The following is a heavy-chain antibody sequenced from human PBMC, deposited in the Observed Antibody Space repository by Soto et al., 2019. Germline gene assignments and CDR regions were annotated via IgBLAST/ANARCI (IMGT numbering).Heavy chain of an antibody. CDR2: IYPGDSDT. Sequence: GESLKISCKGSGYTFTDYWIGWVRQLPGKGLEWMGIIYPGDSDTRYSPSFQGHVTITVDKSTSTAYLQWNTLKASDTAMYYCARHLSNFRYYYYAMDVWGQGTTVTVSS. V-gene: IGHV5-51*01. CDR1: GYTFTDYW. D-gene: IGHD4-4*01. CDR3: ARHLSNFRYYYYAMDV. J-gene: IGHJ6*02.